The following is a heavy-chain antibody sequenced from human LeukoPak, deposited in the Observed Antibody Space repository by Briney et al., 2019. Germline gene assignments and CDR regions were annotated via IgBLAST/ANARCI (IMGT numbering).Heavy chain of an antibody. V-gene: IGHV1-69*05. CDR3: ARSNYGSGSSAIDY. CDR2: IIPIFGTA. D-gene: IGHD3-10*01. Sequence: SVKVPCKASGGTFSSYAISWVRQAPGQGLEWMGRIIPIFGTANYAQKFQGRVTITTDESTSTAYMELSSLRSEDTAVYYCARSNYGSGSSAIDYWGQGTLVTVSS. CDR1: GGTFSSYA. J-gene: IGHJ4*02.